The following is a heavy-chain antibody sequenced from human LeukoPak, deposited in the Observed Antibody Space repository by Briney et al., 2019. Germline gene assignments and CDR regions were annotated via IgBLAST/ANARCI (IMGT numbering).Heavy chain of an antibody. D-gene: IGHD1-26*01. CDR3: ARGGSYPNDPFDI. Sequence: GGSLRLSCAASGFTFNSNYMIWVRQAPGKGLEWVSVIYSGGSTHYADSVEGRITISRDNSKNTLFLQMNNLGAEDTAVYYCARGGSYPNDPFDIWGQGTRVTVTS. V-gene: IGHV3-53*01. CDR2: IYSGGST. CDR1: GFTFNSNY. J-gene: IGHJ3*02.